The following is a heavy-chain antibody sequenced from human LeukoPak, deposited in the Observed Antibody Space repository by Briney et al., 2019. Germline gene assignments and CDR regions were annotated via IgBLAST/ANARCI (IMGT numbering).Heavy chain of an antibody. J-gene: IGHJ4*02. D-gene: IGHD4-23*01. CDR3: ARDYGGSSPFDY. V-gene: IGHV3-48*03. CDR1: GFTFSSYE. CDR2: ISSSDGTI. Sequence: LAGGSLRLSCAASGFTFSSYEMHWVRQAPGKGLEWVSYISSSDGTIYYADSVKGRFTISRDNAKNSLYLQMNSLRAEDTAVYYCARDYGGSSPFDYWGQGTLVTVSS.